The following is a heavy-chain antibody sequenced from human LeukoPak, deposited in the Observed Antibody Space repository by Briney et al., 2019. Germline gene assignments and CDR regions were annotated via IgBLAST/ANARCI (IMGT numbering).Heavy chain of an antibody. D-gene: IGHD4-17*01. V-gene: IGHV3-11*06. CDR2: ISSSSTYT. CDR1: GFTFSDYY. CDR3: AIYRTYGDRDY. J-gene: IGHJ4*02. Sequence: GGSLRLSCAAAGFTFSDYYVSWIRQAPGKGLEWVSYISSSSTYTNYADSVKGRFTISRDKAKNSLYLQMNSLRAEDTAVYYCAIYRTYGDRDYWGQGTLVTVSS.